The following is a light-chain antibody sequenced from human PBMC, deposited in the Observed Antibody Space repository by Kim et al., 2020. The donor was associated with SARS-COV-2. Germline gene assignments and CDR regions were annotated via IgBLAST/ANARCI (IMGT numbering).Light chain of an antibody. J-gene: IGLJ1*01. Sequence: VTPGRTPRFTWFGRKLGNKDVYWYQQRPGPSPVLVIYQRVKRPSGIPERFSASNSGNTATLTISGTQPTDEADYYCQAWDSNTRIFGSGTKVTVL. CDR1: KLGNKD. CDR3: QAWDSNTRI. V-gene: IGLV3-1*01. CDR2: QRV.